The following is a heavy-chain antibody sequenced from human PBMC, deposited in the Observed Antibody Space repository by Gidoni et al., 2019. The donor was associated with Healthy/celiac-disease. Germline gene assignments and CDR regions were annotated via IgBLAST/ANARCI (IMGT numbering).Heavy chain of an antibody. J-gene: IGHJ4*02. CDR3: ARQGVGATPDIDY. CDR2: LYYSRST. CDR1: GGPLCSSSYY. Sequence: QLQLQESGQGLVKPSETLSLTFTVSGGPLCSSSYYWGWSRQPPGKGLEWIGSLYYSRSTYYKPSLKSRFTISVDTSKNQFSLKLSSVTAADTAVYYCARQGVGATPDIDYWGQGTLVTVSS. D-gene: IGHD1-26*01. V-gene: IGHV4-39*01.